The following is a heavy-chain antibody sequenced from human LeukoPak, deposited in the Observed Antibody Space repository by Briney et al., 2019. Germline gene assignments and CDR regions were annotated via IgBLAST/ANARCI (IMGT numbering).Heavy chain of an antibody. CDR3: ARLGYCSGGNCFRYYFDY. CDR2: IYYSGST. CDR1: GGSISSSSYY. J-gene: IGHJ4*02. V-gene: IGHV4-39*01. Sequence: SETLSLTCTVSGGSISSSSYYWGWIRQPPGKELEWIGSIYYSGSTYYNPSLKSRVTISVDKNQFSLKLSSVAAADTAVYYCARLGYCSGGNCFRYYFDYWGQGILVTVSS. D-gene: IGHD2-15*01.